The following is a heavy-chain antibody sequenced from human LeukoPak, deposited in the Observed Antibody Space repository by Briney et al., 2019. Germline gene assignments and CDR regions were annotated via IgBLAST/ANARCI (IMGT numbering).Heavy chain of an antibody. CDR1: GGTFSSYA. CDR2: IIPIFGTA. D-gene: IGHD3-22*01. J-gene: IGHJ4*02. Sequence: SVKVSCKASGGTFSSYAISWVRQAPGQGLEWMGGIIPIFGTANYVQKFQGRVTITADESTSTAYMELSSLRSEDTAVYYCARGGDSSGYRWDSTDYWGQGTLVTVSS. CDR3: ARGGDSSGYRWDSTDY. V-gene: IGHV1-69*01.